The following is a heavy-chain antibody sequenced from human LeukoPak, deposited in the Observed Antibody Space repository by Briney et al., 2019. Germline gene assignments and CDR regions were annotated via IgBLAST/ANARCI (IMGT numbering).Heavy chain of an antibody. Sequence: SETLPLTCTVSGGSISSGSYYWGWIRQPPGKGLEWIGSIYYSGSTYYNPSLKSRVTISVDTSKNQFSLKLSSVTAADTAVYYCARSGSGTYYSGTFDYWGQGTLVTVSS. V-gene: IGHV4-39*01. CDR3: ARSGSGTYYSGTFDY. CDR1: GGSISSGSYY. D-gene: IGHD3-10*01. CDR2: IYYSGST. J-gene: IGHJ4*02.